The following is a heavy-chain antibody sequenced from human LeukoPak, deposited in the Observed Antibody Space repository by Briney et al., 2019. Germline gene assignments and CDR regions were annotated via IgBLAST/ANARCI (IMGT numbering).Heavy chain of an antibody. V-gene: IGHV3-48*03. CDR1: GFTFSSYE. CDR2: ISSSGSTI. J-gene: IGHJ4*02. Sequence: PGGSLRLSCAASGFTFSSYEMNWVRQAPGKGLEWVSYISSSGSTIYYADSVKGRFTISRDNAKNSLYLQMNSLRAEDTALYYCARGLGYCSGGSCYSVGFDYWGQGTLVTVSS. CDR3: ARGLGYCSGGSCYSVGFDY. D-gene: IGHD2-15*01.